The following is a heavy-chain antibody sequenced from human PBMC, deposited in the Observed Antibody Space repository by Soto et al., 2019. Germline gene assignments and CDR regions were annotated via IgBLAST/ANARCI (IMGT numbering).Heavy chain of an antibody. CDR2: ISYDGSNK. CDR1: GFTFSSYG. D-gene: IGHD3-16*02. Sequence: QVQLVESGGGVVQPGRSLRLSCAASGFTFSSYGMHWARQAPGKGLEWVAVISYDGSNKYYADSVKGRFTISRDNSKNTLYLQMNSLRAEDTAVYYCAKDLVWGSYRYTGGGDFDYWGQGTLVTVSS. CDR3: AKDLVWGSYRYTGGGDFDY. V-gene: IGHV3-30*18. J-gene: IGHJ4*02.